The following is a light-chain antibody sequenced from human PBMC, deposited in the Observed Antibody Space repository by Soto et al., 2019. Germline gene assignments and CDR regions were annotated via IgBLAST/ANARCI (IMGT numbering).Light chain of an antibody. CDR2: DAS. CDR1: QTINSW. Sequence: DIQMTQSPSTLSASVGDRVTITCRASQTINSWLAWYQQKPGKAPKVLIFDASSLKTGVPSRFSGSGSGTEFTLTINNLQPDDFATYDCQQYDSYSSGPFGQGTKVEIK. CDR3: QQYDSYSSGP. V-gene: IGKV1-5*01. J-gene: IGKJ1*01.